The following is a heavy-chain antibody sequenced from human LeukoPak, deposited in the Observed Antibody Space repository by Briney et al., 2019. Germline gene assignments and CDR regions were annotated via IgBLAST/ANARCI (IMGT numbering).Heavy chain of an antibody. D-gene: IGHD6-13*01. Sequence: SVKVSCKASGGTFSSYAISWVRQAPGQGLEWMGRIIPIFGTANYAQKFQGRVTITTDESTSTAYMELSSLRSEDTAVYYCARDIVARGLFQNRIAAGENWFDPWGQGTLVTVSS. CDR1: GGTFSSYA. CDR3: ARDIVARGLFQNRIAAGENWFDP. V-gene: IGHV1-69*05. J-gene: IGHJ5*02. CDR2: IIPIFGTA.